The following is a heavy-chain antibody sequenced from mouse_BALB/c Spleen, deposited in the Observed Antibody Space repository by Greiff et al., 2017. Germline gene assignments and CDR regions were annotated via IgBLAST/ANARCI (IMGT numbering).Heavy chain of an antibody. V-gene: IGHV3-2*02. CDR1: GYSITSDYA. CDR2: ISYSGST. CDR3: AALPRAWFAY. J-gene: IGHJ3*01. Sequence: EVQLQESGPGLVKPSQSLSLTCTVTGYSITSDYAWNWIRQFPGYKLEWMGYISYSGSTSYNPSLKSRISITRDTSKNQFFLQLNSVTTEDTATYYCAALPRAWFAYWGQGTLVTVSA.